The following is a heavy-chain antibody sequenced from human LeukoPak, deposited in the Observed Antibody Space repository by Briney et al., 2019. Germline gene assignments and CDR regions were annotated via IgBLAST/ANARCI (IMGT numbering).Heavy chain of an antibody. D-gene: IGHD2-2*01. Sequence: GRSLRLSCAASGFTFSSYGMHWVRQAPGKGLEWVAVISYDGSNKYYADSVKGRFTISRDNSKNTLYLQMNSLRAEDTAVYYCAEETLYRSSTSCYSYFDYWGQGTLVTVSS. CDR3: AEETLYRSSTSCYSYFDY. V-gene: IGHV3-30*18. CDR2: ISYDGSNK. CDR1: GFTFSSYG. J-gene: IGHJ4*02.